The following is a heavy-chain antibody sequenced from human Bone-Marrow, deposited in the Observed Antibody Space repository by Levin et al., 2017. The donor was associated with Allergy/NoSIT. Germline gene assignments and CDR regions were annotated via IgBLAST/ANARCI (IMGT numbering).Heavy chain of an antibody. D-gene: IGHD3-3*01. J-gene: IGHJ4*02. V-gene: IGHV3-30*03. CDR1: GFPVSNYD. Sequence: HPGGSLRLSCVGSGFPVSNYDMHWVRQAPGKGLQWVALTSFHGSKKYYSDSVKGRFTISRDNSKNTVYLQMNSLRTEDTAIYYCARDRGTFGVDPGFDYWGQGTLVSVSS. CDR2: TSFHGSKK. CDR3: ARDRGTFGVDPGFDY.